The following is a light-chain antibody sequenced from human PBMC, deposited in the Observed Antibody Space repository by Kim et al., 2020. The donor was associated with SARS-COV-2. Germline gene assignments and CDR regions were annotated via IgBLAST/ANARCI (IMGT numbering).Light chain of an antibody. V-gene: IGKV4-1*01. J-gene: IGKJ2*01. CDR3: QHYFDPPFA. CDR2: WAS. CDR1: QSVLYSSNNRNY. Sequence: RASINCKSSQSVLYSSNNRNYLAWYQQKPRQPPKLLIYWASTRESGVPDRFSGSGSGTDFTLTISSLQAEDVAVYYCQHYFDPPFAFGQGTKLEI.